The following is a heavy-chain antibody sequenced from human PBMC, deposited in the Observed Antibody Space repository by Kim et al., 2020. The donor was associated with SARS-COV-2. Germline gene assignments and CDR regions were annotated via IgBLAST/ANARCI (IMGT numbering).Heavy chain of an antibody. Sequence: SETLSLTCTVSGGSISSSSYYWGWIRQPPGKGLEWTGSIYYSGSTYYNPSLKSRVTISVDTSKNQFSLKLSSVTAADTAVYYCAGGVMVYAIEDYWGQGTLVTVSS. V-gene: IGHV4-39*01. CDR3: AGGVMVYAIEDY. CDR1: GGSISSSSYY. CDR2: IYYSGST. J-gene: IGHJ4*02. D-gene: IGHD2-8*01.